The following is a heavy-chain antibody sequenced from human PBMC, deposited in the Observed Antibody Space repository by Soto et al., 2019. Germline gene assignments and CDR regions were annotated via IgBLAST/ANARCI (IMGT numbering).Heavy chain of an antibody. CDR1: GFTFSSYS. CDR2: ISSSSSYI. D-gene: IGHD3-10*01. CDR3: ARDSSTKIRYYYYGMDV. Sequence: GGSLRLSCAASGFTFSSYSMNWVRQAPGKGLEWVSSISSSSSYIYYADSVKGRFTISRDNAKNSLYLQMNSLGAEDTAVYYCARDSSTKIRYYYYGMDVWGQGTTVTVSS. V-gene: IGHV3-21*01. J-gene: IGHJ6*02.